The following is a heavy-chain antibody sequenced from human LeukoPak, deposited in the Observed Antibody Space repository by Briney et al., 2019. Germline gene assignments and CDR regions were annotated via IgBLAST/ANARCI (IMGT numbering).Heavy chain of an antibody. CDR2: INSDGSST. V-gene: IGHV3-74*01. CDR1: GFTLSSYW. J-gene: IGHJ4*02. D-gene: IGHD5-18*01. Sequence: PGGSLRLSCAVSGFTLSSYWMRWVRQAPGKGLVWVSHINSDGSSTSYADSVKGRFTISRDNAKNTLYLQMNSLRAEDTAVYYCARRGGYSYGPLDYWGQGTLVTVSS. CDR3: ARRGGYSYGPLDY.